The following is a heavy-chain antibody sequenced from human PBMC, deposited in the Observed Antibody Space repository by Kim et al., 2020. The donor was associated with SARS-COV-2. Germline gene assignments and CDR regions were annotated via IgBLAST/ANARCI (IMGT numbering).Heavy chain of an antibody. Sequence: SETLSLTCAVYGGSFSGYYWSWIRQPPGKGLEWIGEINHSGSTNYNPSLKSRVTISVDTSKNQFSLKLSSVTAADTAVYYCARRGRFRGALGYWGQGTLVTVSS. J-gene: IGHJ4*02. CDR2: INHSGST. D-gene: IGHD3-10*01. CDR3: ARRGRFRGALGY. CDR1: GGSFSGYY. V-gene: IGHV4-34*01.